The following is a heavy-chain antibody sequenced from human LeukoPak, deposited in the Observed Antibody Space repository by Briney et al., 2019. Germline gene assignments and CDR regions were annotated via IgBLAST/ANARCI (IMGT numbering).Heavy chain of an antibody. V-gene: IGHV3-48*04. Sequence: GGSLRLSCAASGFTFSSYSMSWIRQAPETGLEWLSHTSPSGGTIYYTDSVKGRFTMSRDNAQNALYLEMNSLRAEDTAVYYCAREKKTEWTTGAFDMWGQGTMVIVSS. J-gene: IGHJ3*02. CDR2: TSPSGGTI. D-gene: IGHD3-3*01. CDR1: GFTFSSYS. CDR3: AREKKTEWTTGAFDM.